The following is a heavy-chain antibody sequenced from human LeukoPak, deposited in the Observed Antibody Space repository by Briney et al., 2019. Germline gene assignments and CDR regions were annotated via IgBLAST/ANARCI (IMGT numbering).Heavy chain of an antibody. D-gene: IGHD6-19*01. V-gene: IGHV3-48*01. CDR2: ISSSSSTI. CDR1: GFTFSSNS. Sequence: GGSLRLSCEASGFTFSSNSMNWVRQAPGKGLEWVSYISSSSSTIYADSVKGRFTTSRDNAKNSLYLQMSSLRAEDTAVYYCVKDGGLLIAVAGNYFDYWGQGTLVTVSS. CDR3: VKDGGLLIAVAGNYFDY. J-gene: IGHJ4*02.